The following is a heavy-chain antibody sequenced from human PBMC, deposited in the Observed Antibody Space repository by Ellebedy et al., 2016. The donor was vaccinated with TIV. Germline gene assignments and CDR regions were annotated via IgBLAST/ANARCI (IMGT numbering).Heavy chain of an antibody. V-gene: IGHV4-59*01. J-gene: IGHJ4*02. D-gene: IGHD6-13*01. CDR3: ARGGYMSFFDY. CDR1: GGSISSYY. CDR2: IYYSGST. Sequence: MPGGSLRLSCTVSGGSISSYYWSWIRQPPGKGLEWIGYIYYSGSTNYNPSLKSRVTISVDTSKNQFSLKLSSVTAADTAVYYCARGGYMSFFDYWGQGTLVTVSS.